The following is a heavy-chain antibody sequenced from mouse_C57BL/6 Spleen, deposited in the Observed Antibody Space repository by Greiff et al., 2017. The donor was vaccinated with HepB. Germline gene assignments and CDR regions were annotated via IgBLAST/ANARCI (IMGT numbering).Heavy chain of an antibody. V-gene: IGHV2-6-1*01. D-gene: IGHD1-1*01. Sequence: VKLMESGPGLVAPSQSLSITCTVSGFSFTSYGVHWVRQPPGKGLEWLVVIWSDGSTTYNSALKSRLSISKDNSKSHVFLKMNSLQTDDTAMYYCARHGTYGKSDWYFDVWGTGTTVTVAS. CDR3: ARHGTYGKSDWYFDV. CDR1: GFSFTSYG. J-gene: IGHJ1*03. CDR2: IWSDGST.